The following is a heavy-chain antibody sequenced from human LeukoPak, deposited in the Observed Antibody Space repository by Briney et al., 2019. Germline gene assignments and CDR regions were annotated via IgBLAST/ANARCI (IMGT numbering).Heavy chain of an antibody. CDR1: GGTFSSDA. Sequence: ASVKVSCKXSGGTFSSDAISWVRQAPGQGLEWMGGIIPIFGTANYAQKFQGRVTITADESTSTAYMELSSLRSEDTAVYYCARGIRGVVRGVIPPRSWFDPWGRGTLVTVSS. D-gene: IGHD3-10*01. J-gene: IGHJ5*02. CDR2: IIPIFGTA. CDR3: ARGIRGVVRGVIPPRSWFDP. V-gene: IGHV1-69*13.